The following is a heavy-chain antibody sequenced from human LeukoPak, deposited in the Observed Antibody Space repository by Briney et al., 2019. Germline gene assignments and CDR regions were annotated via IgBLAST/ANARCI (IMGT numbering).Heavy chain of an antibody. CDR1: GFTFPNYW. D-gene: IGHD2-21*01. Sequence: GGSLRLSCAASGFTFPNYWMTWVRQAPGKGLEWVANIKQDGSDKYYVDSVKGRFTISRDNAKNSLFLQMNSLRVEDTAVYYCASLHGVVNYFDYWGQGTLVTVSS. V-gene: IGHV3-7*01. CDR3: ASLHGVVNYFDY. J-gene: IGHJ4*02. CDR2: IKQDGSDK.